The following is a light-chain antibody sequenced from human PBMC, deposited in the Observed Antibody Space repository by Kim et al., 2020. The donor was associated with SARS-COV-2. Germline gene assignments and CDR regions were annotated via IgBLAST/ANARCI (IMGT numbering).Light chain of an antibody. CDR3: QQYHKWPGIT. V-gene: IGKV3-15*01. CDR1: QSVGIK. Sequence: EIVMPQSPATLSVSPGEIATLSCRASQSVGIKLAWYQQKPGQAPRLLIYDASTRETGIPGRFSGSGSGTEFTLTIGSLQSEDFALYYCQQYHKWPGITFGQGTRLEIK. J-gene: IGKJ5*01. CDR2: DAS.